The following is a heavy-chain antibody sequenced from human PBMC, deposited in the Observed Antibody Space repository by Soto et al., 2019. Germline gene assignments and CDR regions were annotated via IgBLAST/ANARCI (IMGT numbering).Heavy chain of an antibody. Sequence: ASVKVSCKASGYTFTSYGISWVRQAPGQGLEWMGWISAYNGNTNYAQKLQGRVTMTTDTSTSTAYMEPRSLRSDDTAVYYCASSVVIAAAGDYYGMDVWGQGTTVTVSS. CDR1: GYTFTSYG. CDR3: ASSVVIAAAGDYYGMDV. D-gene: IGHD6-13*01. V-gene: IGHV1-18*01. J-gene: IGHJ6*02. CDR2: ISAYNGNT.